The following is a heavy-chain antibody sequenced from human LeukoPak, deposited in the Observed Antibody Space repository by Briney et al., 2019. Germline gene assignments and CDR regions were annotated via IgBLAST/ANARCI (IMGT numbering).Heavy chain of an antibody. CDR1: GGSISSYY. CDR3: ARTTYYGSGSY. D-gene: IGHD3-10*01. J-gene: IGHJ4*02. CDR2: IYYSGST. Sequence: SETLSLTCTVSGGSISSYYWSWIRQPPGKGLEWIGYIYYSGSTNYNPSLKSRVTISVDTSKNQFSLKLSSVTAADTAVYYCARTTYYGSGSYWGQGTLVTVSS. V-gene: IGHV4-59*12.